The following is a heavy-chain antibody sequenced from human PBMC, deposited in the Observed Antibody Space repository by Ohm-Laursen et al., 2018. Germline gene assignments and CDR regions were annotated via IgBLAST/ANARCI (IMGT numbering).Heavy chain of an antibody. Sequence: TLSLTCSVSGGSISSYYWSWIRQPPGKALEWIGYFYYSGETYYKSSLKSRVTISVDTPRNKFSLRLRSMTAADTAVYYCARQGDHQLAFIDHWGLGTLVAVSS. J-gene: IGHJ4*02. V-gene: IGHV4-59*08. CDR1: GGSISSYY. CDR2: FYYSGET. D-gene: IGHD1-1*01. CDR3: ARQGDHQLAFIDH.